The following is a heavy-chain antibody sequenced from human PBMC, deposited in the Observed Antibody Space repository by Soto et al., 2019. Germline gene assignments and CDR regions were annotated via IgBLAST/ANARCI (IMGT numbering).Heavy chain of an antibody. CDR1: GGSISSYY. CDR3: ARRYGGNFDY. D-gene: IGHD2-15*01. CDR2: IYYSWST. V-gene: IGHV4-59*12. Sequence: SETLSLTCTVSGGSISSYYWSWIRQPPGKGLEWIGYIYYSWSTYYNPSLKSRVTISVDTSKNQFSLMLSSVTAADTAVYYCARRYGGNFDYWGQGTLVTVSS. J-gene: IGHJ4*02.